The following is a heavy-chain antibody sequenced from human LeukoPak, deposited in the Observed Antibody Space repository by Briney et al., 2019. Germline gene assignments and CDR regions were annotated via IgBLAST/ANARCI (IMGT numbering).Heavy chain of an antibody. D-gene: IGHD5-18*01. J-gene: IGHJ4*02. CDR2: IYSGGST. CDR1: GFTVSSNY. Sequence: GGSLRLSCAASGFTVSSNYMSWVRQAPGKGLEWVSVIYSGGSTYYADSVKGRFTISRDDSKNTLYLQMNSLRAEDTAVYYCARCTAMVYDYWGQGTLVTVSS. CDR3: ARCTAMVYDY. V-gene: IGHV3-53*05.